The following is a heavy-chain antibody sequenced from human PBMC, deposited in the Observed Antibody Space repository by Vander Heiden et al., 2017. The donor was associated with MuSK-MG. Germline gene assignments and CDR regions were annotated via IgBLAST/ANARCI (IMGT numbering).Heavy chain of an antibody. V-gene: IGHV4-39*01. J-gene: IGHJ5*02. CDR2: IYYSGST. CDR3: ARDRLRYFGTVWFDP. Sequence: QLQLQESGPGLVKPSETLSLTCTVSGGSISSSSYYWGWIRQPPGKGLEWIGSIYYSGSTYYNPSLKSRVTISVDTSKNQFSLKLSSVTAADTAVYYCARDRLRYFGTVWFDPWGQGTLVTVSS. D-gene: IGHD3-9*01. CDR1: GGSISSSSYY.